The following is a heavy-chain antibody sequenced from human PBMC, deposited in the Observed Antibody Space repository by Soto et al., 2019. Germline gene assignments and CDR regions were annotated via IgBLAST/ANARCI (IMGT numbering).Heavy chain of an antibody. Sequence: SSETLSLTCAVYGGSFSGYYWSWIRQPPGKGLEWIGEINHSGSTNYNPSLKSRVTISVDTSKNQFSLKLSSVTAADTAVYYCASRRWLQLPFDYWGQGTLVTV. V-gene: IGHV4-34*01. D-gene: IGHD5-12*01. J-gene: IGHJ4*02. CDR2: INHSGST. CDR3: ASRRWLQLPFDY. CDR1: GGSFSGYY.